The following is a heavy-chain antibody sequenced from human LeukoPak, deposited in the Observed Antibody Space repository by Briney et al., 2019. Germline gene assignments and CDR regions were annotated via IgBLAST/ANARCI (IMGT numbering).Heavy chain of an antibody. CDR1: GGSISSYY. D-gene: IGHD1-1*01. CDR2: ISYSGST. Sequence: PETLSLTCTVSGGSISSYYWSWIRQPPGKGLEWIGYISYSGSTNFNPSLKSRGTISVDTSKNQFSLKLSSVTAADTAAYYCAREGTAGTNLNWFDPWGQGTLVTVSS. J-gene: IGHJ5*02. CDR3: AREGTAGTNLNWFDP. V-gene: IGHV4-59*01.